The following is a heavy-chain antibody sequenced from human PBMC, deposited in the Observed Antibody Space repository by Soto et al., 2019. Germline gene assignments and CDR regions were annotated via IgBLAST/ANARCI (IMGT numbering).Heavy chain of an antibody. CDR2: IYYSGST. CDR3: ARDNRRWFDP. Sequence: QVQLQESGPGLVKPSETLSLTCTVSGGSVSSGSYYWSWIRQPPGKGLEWIGYIYYSGSTNYNPSLKSRVTLSVDTSKNQFSLKLSSVTAADTAVYYCARDNRRWFDPWGQGTLVTVSS. CDR1: GGSVSSGSYY. V-gene: IGHV4-61*01. J-gene: IGHJ5*02.